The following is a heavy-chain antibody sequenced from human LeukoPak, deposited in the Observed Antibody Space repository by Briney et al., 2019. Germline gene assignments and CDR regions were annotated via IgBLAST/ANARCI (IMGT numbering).Heavy chain of an antibody. J-gene: IGHJ4*02. Sequence: PGGSLRLSCAASGFTFSSYSMNWVRQAPGKGLEWVSSISSSSSYIYYADSVKGRFTISRDNAKNSLYLQMNSLRAEDTAVYYCARTPYCGSGSYYYYFDYWGQGTLVTVPS. CDR3: ARTPYCGSGSYYYYFDY. D-gene: IGHD3-10*01. CDR2: ISSSSSYI. CDR1: GFTFSSYS. V-gene: IGHV3-21*01.